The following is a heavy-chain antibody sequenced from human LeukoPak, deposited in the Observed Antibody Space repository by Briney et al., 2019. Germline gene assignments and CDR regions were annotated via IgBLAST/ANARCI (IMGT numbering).Heavy chain of an antibody. CDR3: ARDEFMVRGAIPGGMDV. CDR1: GFTFSSYA. J-gene: IGHJ6*02. D-gene: IGHD3-10*01. V-gene: IGHV3-30-3*01. Sequence: GGSLRLCSAASGFTFSSYAMHWVRQAPGKGLEWVAVISYDGSNKYYADSVKGRFTISRDNSKNTLYLQMNGLRAEDTAVYYCARDEFMVRGAIPGGMDVWGQGTTVTVSS. CDR2: ISYDGSNK.